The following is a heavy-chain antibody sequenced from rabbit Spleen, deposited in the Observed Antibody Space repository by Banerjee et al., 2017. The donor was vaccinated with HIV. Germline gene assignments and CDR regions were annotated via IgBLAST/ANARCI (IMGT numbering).Heavy chain of an antibody. CDR2: IYGGSSKT. J-gene: IGHJ4*01. CDR1: GFSFSSSYW. Sequence: QEQLEESGGGLVKPGASLTLTCTASGFSFSSSYWICWVRQAPGKGLEWIGCIYGGSSKTAYASWAKGRFTISKSSSTTVTLQMTSLTAADTATNFCARRVDGGVDGGGATFNLWGPGTLVTVS. CDR3: ARRVDGGVDGGGATFNL. V-gene: IGHV1S45*01. D-gene: IGHD2-1*01.